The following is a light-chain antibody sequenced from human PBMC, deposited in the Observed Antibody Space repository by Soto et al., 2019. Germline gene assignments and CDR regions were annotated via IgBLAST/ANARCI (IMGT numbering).Light chain of an antibody. Sequence: DIQMTQSPSSLSASVGDRVTITCRANENIATYVNWYQQKPGKAPKLVIYGSSSLQSGFPSRFSGSGSGTDFSLTISSLQPEDVATYYCQETYTTVISFGGGTKVEIK. CDR2: GSS. CDR3: QETYTTVIS. CDR1: ENIATY. V-gene: IGKV1-39*01. J-gene: IGKJ4*01.